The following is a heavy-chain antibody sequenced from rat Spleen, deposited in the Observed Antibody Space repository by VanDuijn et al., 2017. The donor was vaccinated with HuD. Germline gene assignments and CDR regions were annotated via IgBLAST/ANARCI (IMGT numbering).Heavy chain of an antibody. V-gene: IGHV5-25*01. CDR2: ISTSGGST. D-gene: IGHD1-1*01. CDR3: ASHGYSGSFDY. J-gene: IGHJ2*01. CDR1: GFTFSNYD. Sequence: EVQLVESGGGLVQPGRSLKLSCAASGFTFSNYDMAWVRQAPTKGLEWVASISTSGGSTYYRDSVKGRFTVTRDNAKSTRYLQLDRLGSEDTALYYCASHGYSGSFDYWGQGVMVTVSS.